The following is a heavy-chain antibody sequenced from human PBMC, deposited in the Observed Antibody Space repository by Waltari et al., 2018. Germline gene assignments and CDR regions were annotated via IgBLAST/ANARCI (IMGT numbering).Heavy chain of an antibody. J-gene: IGHJ6*02. CDR3: AWTGYSSSWNPPFYYYGMDV. CDR1: GFTFSSYS. CDR2: ISSSSSYI. V-gene: IGHV3-21*01. Sequence: EVQLVESGGGLVKPGGSLRLSCAASGFTFSSYSMNWVRQAPGKGLEWVSSISSSSSYIYYADSVKGRFTISRDNAKNSLYLQMNSLRAEDTAVYYCAWTGYSSSWNPPFYYYGMDVWGQGTTVTVSS. D-gene: IGHD6-13*01.